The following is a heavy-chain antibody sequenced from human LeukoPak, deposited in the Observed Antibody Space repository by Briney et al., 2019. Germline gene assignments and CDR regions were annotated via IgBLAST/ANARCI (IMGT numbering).Heavy chain of an antibody. J-gene: IGHJ6*02. D-gene: IGHD2-2*01. CDR3: ARHSSYYYGMDV. CDR1: GGSMHTYY. CDR2: IFYSGST. Sequence: PSETLSLTCTVSGGSMHTYYRSWIRQTPGKGLEWIGYIFYSGSTNYNPSLRSRVTISIDTSKNQFSLKLSSVTAADTAFYYCARHSSYYYGMDVWGQGTTVTVSS. V-gene: IGHV4-59*08.